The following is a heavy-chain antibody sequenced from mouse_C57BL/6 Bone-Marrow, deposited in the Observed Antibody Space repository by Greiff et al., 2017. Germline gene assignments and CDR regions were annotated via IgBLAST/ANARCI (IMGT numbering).Heavy chain of an antibody. J-gene: IGHJ3*01. Sequence: QVQLQQSGAELVRPGTSVKVSCKASGYAFTNYLIEWVKQRPGQGLEWIGVINPGSGGTNYNEKFKGKATLTADKSSSTAYMQLSSLTSEDSAVYFCASHYAQCADWGQGTLVTVSA. V-gene: IGHV1-54*01. CDR1: GYAFTNYL. CDR3: ASHYAQCAD. D-gene: IGHD1-1*02. CDR2: INPGSGGT.